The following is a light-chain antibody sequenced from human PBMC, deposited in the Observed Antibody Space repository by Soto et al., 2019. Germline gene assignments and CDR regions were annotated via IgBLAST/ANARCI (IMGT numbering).Light chain of an antibody. CDR2: DSS. Sequence: DIQLTPSPSFLSASVEDGVTISCRASYDISSSLAWYQQEPGKPPKLLIYDSSTLHTGVPSRFTGSGSGRKFTLTISGLQFVDFATYFCQQLSHYPGTCGQGTKVDSK. V-gene: IGKV1-9*01. CDR3: QQLSHYPGT. J-gene: IGKJ2*02. CDR1: YDISSS.